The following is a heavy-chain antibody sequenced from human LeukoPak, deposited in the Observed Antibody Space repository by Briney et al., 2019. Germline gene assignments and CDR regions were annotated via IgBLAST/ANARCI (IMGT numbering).Heavy chain of an antibody. J-gene: IGHJ4*02. Sequence: GGSLRLSCAASGFTFNNYSMNWVRQAPGKGLEWVSSISSSSTYIHYAASVKGRFTISRDNAKNSLYLQMNSLRAEDTAVYYCARGSGSDYWGQGTLVTVSS. CDR2: ISSSSTYI. V-gene: IGHV3-21*01. D-gene: IGHD1-26*01. CDR3: ARGSGSDY. CDR1: GFTFNNYS.